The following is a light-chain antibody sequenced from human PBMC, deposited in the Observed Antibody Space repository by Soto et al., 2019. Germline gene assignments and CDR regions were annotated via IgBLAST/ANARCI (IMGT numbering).Light chain of an antibody. Sequence: DIVMSQSPDSLAVSLGERATINCRSSQSILYSSNNKNYLAWYQQKPGQPPKLLIYWASTRESGVPDRFSGSGSATDFTLTISSLQAEDLAVYYCQQYFDTPFTFGQGTKLESK. CDR3: QQYFDTPFT. CDR1: QSILYSSNNKNY. J-gene: IGKJ2*01. V-gene: IGKV4-1*01. CDR2: WAS.